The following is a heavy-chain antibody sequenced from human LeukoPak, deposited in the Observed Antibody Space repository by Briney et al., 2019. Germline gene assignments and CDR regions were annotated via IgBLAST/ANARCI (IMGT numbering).Heavy chain of an antibody. CDR2: IYYSGST. Sequence: PSETLSLTCTVSGGSISSSSYYWGWIRQPPGKGLEWIGSIYYSGSTYYNPSLKSRVTISVDTSKNQFSLKLSSVTAADTAVYYCARVGSSFDPWGQGTLVTVSS. D-gene: IGHD1-26*01. CDR3: ARVGSSFDP. CDR1: GGSISSSSYY. V-gene: IGHV4-39*01. J-gene: IGHJ5*02.